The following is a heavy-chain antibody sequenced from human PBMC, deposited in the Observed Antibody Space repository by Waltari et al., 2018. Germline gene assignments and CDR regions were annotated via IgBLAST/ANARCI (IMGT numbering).Heavy chain of an antibody. CDR3: ARDNTNWSFDY. CDR2: INPRGDFI. J-gene: IGHJ4*02. Sequence: QVQLVQSGAEVKKPWASVTVSGKASGYTFTPYNMHWVRQAPGQGLEWMGIINPRGDFITYARQFRGRVTMTIDTSTSTVYMELSSLRSEDTAVYSCARDNTNWSFDYWGQGTLVTVSS. D-gene: IGHD1-1*01. V-gene: IGHV1-46*01. CDR1: GYTFTPYN.